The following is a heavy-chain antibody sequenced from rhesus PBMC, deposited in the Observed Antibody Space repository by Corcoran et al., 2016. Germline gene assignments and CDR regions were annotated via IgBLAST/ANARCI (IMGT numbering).Heavy chain of an antibody. V-gene: IGHV3S16*01. D-gene: IGHD1-44*01. Sequence: EVQLVESGGGLVQPGGSLRLSCAASGFTFSSYGLTWFRQSPGKGRAWVSSLCNNSNFIYYSDYVKVRFTISRDNAKNALSLQMNSLRAEDTAVYYCTRGGTSHAPVDYWGQGVLVTVSS. CDR1: GFTFSSYG. CDR2: LCNNSNFI. J-gene: IGHJ4*01. CDR3: TRGGTSHAPVDY.